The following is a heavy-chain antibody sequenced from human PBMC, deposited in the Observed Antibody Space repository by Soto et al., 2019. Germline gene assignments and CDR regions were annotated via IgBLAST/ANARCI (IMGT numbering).Heavy chain of an antibody. Sequence: PDRSLRLSWLASGLSVANVWLCWYRQPPGNGLEWVGRSKPITDRGETIQHAASVKGRFIISWDDSKDILYLEMNSLKTDDTGVYYCSTAGHWYFCTASYFEHWGQGTPVTGSS. CDR3: STAGHWYFCTASYFEH. D-gene: IGHD6-13*01. CDR2: SKPITDRGETI. V-gene: IGHV3-15*01. CDR1: GLSVANVW. J-gene: IGHJ4*02.